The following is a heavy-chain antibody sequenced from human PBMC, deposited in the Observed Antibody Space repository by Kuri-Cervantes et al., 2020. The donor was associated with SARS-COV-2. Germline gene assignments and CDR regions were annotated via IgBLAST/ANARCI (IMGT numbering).Heavy chain of an antibody. V-gene: IGHV3-30-3*01. D-gene: IGHD2-2*01. CDR1: GFTFSDYY. Sequence: GGSLRLSCAASGFTFSDYYMSWVRQAPGKGLEWVAVISYDGSNKYYADSVKGRFTISRDNSKNTLYLQMNSLRAEDTAVYYCARTLGEDIVVVPAATFDYWGQGTLVTVSS. CDR3: ARTLGEDIVVVPAATFDY. CDR2: ISYDGSNK. J-gene: IGHJ4*02.